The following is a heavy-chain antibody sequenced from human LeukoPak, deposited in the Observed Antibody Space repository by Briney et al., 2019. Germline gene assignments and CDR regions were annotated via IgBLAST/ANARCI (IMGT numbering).Heavy chain of an antibody. Sequence: GGSLRLSCAASGFTLSNYWMTWVRQAPGKGLEWVGNIRPDGSEKSYVDSVKGRFTISRDNARNSMSLQMNSLRAEDTAVYYCAKGLMIVAAGGQGTLVTVSS. CDR1: GFTLSNYW. CDR3: AKGLMIVAA. D-gene: IGHD3-22*01. CDR2: IRPDGSEK. J-gene: IGHJ4*02. V-gene: IGHV3-7*03.